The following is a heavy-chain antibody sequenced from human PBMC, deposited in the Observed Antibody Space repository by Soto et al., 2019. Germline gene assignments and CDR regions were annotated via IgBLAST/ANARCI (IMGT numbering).Heavy chain of an antibody. CDR3: ATSGWYTGYFDY. CDR1: GFTFDDYA. CDR2: ISWNSGSI. Sequence: EVQLVESGGGLVQPGRSLRLSCAASGFTFDDYAMHWVRQAPGKGLEWVSGISWNSGSICYSDSVKGRFTISRDNAKNSLYLQMNSLRAEDTALYYCATSGWYTGYFDYWGQGTLVTVSS. D-gene: IGHD6-19*01. V-gene: IGHV3-9*01. J-gene: IGHJ4*02.